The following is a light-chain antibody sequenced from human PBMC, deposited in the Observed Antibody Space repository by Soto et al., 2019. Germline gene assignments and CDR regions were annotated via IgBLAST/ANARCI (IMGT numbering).Light chain of an antibody. J-gene: IGKJ4*01. Sequence: QSPSSLSASLGSRVTTTCRASQSIASYFNGYQQKPGKAPKLLIYAASTLQSGVPSRFSGSGSGTDFTLTISSLQPEDFATYYCQQSYSTPLTFGGGTKVDI. CDR2: AAS. V-gene: IGKV1-39*01. CDR1: QSIASY. CDR3: QQSYSTPLT.